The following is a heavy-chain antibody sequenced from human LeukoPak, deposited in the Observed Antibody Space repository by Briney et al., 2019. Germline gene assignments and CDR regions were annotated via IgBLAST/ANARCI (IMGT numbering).Heavy chain of an antibody. J-gene: IGHJ5*02. Sequence: GSLRLSCAASGFTFSSYSMNWVRQAPGKGLEWVSYISSSSTMYYADSVKGRFTISRDNAKNSLYLQMNSLRAEDTAVYYCASWNFGNWFDPWGQGTLVTVSS. D-gene: IGHD3-10*01. CDR3: ASWNFGNWFDP. CDR1: GFTFSSYS. CDR2: ISSSSTM. V-gene: IGHV3-48*01.